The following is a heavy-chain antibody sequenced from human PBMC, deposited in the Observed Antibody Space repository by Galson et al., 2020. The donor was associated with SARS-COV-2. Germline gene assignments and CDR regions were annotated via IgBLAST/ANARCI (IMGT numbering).Heavy chain of an antibody. CDR2: TYYTSKWNV. CDR1: GDSVSSNSAA. Sequence: SQTLSLTCAISGDSVSSNSAAWYWIRQSPLRGLEWLGRTYYTSKWNVDYAEFVKSRMTIKPDTSRNQFSLQLKSVTPEDTAVYYCARDKNRFDAWGQGILVTVSS. V-gene: IGHV6-1*01. CDR3: ARDKNRFDA. J-gene: IGHJ5*02.